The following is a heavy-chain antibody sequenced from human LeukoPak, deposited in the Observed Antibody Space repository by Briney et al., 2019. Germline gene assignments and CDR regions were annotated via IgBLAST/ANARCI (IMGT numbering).Heavy chain of an antibody. CDR2: ILSNGGSP. CDR1: GFTLCSYA. D-gene: IGHD3-10*01. V-gene: IGHV3-64*01. Sequence: PGGSLRLSCAASGFTLCSYAMHSVRQAPGKGLEYVSAILSNGGSPYYAHSVKGRYTTSTDNSQITLYLHMCRLRAEAMAVYYCAEDGTTMVRGVIIPSWFDPWGQGTLITVSS. CDR3: AEDGTTMVRGVIIPSWFDP. J-gene: IGHJ5*02.